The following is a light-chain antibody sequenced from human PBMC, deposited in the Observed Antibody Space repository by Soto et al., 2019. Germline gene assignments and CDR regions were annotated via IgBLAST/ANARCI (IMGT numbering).Light chain of an antibody. CDR1: SSDVGGYNY. CDR3: SSYTSSSTLV. V-gene: IGLV2-14*01. CDR2: DVS. J-gene: IGLJ1*01. Sequence: QSALTQPASVSGSPGQSIAISCTGTSSDVGGYNYVSWYQQHPGKAPKLRIYDVSNRPSGVSNHFSGSKSGNTASLTISGLQAEDEADYYCSSYTSSSTLVFGTGTKLTVL.